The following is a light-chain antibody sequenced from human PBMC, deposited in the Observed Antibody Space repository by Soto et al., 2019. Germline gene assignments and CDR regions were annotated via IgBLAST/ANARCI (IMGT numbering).Light chain of an antibody. CDR3: QQRSNWPA. CDR2: DAS. V-gene: IGKV3-11*01. J-gene: IGKJ3*01. Sequence: EIVLTQSPATLSLSPGERATLSCRASQSVSSYLAWYQQKPGQAPRLLIYDASNRATGIPARFSGSGSGTDFTLTISSLEPEELAVYDCQQRSNWPAFGPGTKVDIK. CDR1: QSVSSY.